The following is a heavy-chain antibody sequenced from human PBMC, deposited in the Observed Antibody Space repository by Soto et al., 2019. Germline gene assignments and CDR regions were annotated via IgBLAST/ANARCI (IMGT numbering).Heavy chain of an antibody. D-gene: IGHD5-12*01. CDR3: VREGRGSFDF. Sequence: GGSLSRSCAASGFIFTNYARNWVRQAPGKGLEWVSVIGGRGNSAYYADSVQGRFTISRDNSKNTLSLQMSSLTADDTAIYYCVREGRGSFDFWGRGTMVTVSS. V-gene: IGHV3-23*01. J-gene: IGHJ3*01. CDR2: IGGRGNSA. CDR1: GFIFTNYA.